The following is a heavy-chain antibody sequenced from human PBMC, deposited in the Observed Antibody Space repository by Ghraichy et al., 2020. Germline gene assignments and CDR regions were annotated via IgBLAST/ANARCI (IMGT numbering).Heavy chain of an antibody. V-gene: IGHV3-7*03. Sequence: GGSLRLSCAASGFTFSNFWMDWVRQAPGRGLEWVANIKEDGSDKYYVDSVRGRFTISRDNAKNSLYLQMNSLRAEDTAVYYCASRRVVAGRYHAFDIWGRGTMVTVSS. CDR1: GFTFSNFW. CDR2: IKEDGSDK. J-gene: IGHJ3*02. D-gene: IGHD6-19*01. CDR3: ASRRVVAGRYHAFDI.